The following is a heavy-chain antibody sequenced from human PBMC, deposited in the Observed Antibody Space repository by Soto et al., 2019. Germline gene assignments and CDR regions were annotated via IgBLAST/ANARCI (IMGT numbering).Heavy chain of an antibody. D-gene: IGHD6-13*01. CDR2: ISYDGSNK. V-gene: IGHV3-30*18. CDR1: GFTFSSYG. J-gene: IGHJ4*02. CDR3: AKCAYPGIAAAGTYYFDY. Sequence: GGSLRLSCAASGFTFSSYGMHWVRQAPGKGLEWVAVISYDGSNKYYADSVKGRFTISRDNSKNTLYLQMNSLRAEDTAVYYCAKCAYPGIAAAGTYYFDYWGQGTLVTVSS.